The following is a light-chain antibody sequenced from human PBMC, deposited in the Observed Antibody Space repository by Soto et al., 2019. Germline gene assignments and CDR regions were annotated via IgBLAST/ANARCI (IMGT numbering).Light chain of an antibody. CDR3: QSYDGSEEV. CDR1: SGSVVSNY. CDR2: EDN. J-gene: IGLJ3*02. V-gene: IGLV6-57*04. Sequence: NFMLTQPHSVSESPGKTVTISCTRLSGSVVSNYVQWYQQRPGSAPTTVIYEDNRRPSGVPDRFSGSVDSSSNSASLTISGLKTEDEDDYYCQSYDGSEEVFGGGTQLTVL.